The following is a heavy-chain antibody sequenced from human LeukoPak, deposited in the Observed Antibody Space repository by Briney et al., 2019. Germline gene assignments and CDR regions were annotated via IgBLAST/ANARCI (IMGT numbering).Heavy chain of an antibody. CDR1: GFTFSSYA. J-gene: IGHJ3*02. D-gene: IGHD6-19*01. Sequence: PGGSLRLSCAASGFTFSSYAMHWVRQAPGKGLEWVAVISYDGSNKYYADSVKGRFTISRDNSKNTLYLQMNSLRAEDTAVYYCAKKQWLVREGAFDIWDQGTMVTVSS. V-gene: IGHV3-30-3*01. CDR3: AKKQWLVREGAFDI. CDR2: ISYDGSNK.